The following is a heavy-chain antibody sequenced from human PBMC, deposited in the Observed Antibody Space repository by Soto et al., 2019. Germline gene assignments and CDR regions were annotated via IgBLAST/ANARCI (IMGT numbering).Heavy chain of an antibody. Sequence: GGSLRLSCAASGFTFSSYWMSWVRQAPGKGLEWVANIKQDGSEKYYVDSVKGRFTISRDNAKISLYLQMNSLRAEDTAVYYCARPSMVRGPRRGVIDYWGQGTLVTVSS. D-gene: IGHD3-10*01. J-gene: IGHJ4*02. CDR1: GFTFSSYW. CDR2: IKQDGSEK. CDR3: ARPSMVRGPRRGVIDY. V-gene: IGHV3-7*01.